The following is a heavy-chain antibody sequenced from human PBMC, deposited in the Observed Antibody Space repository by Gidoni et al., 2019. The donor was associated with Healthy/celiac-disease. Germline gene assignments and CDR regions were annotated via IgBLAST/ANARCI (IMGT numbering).Heavy chain of an antibody. CDR1: GGSFSGYY. CDR2: INHSGST. Sequence: QVQLQQWGAGLLKPSETLSLTCAVSGGSFSGYYWSWIRQPPGKGLEWIGEINHSGSTNYNPSLKRRVTISVDTSKNQFSLKLSSVTAADTAVYYCARDPDYYDSSPLDYWGQGTLVTVSS. V-gene: IGHV4-34*01. J-gene: IGHJ4*02. D-gene: IGHD3-22*01. CDR3: ARDPDYYDSSPLDY.